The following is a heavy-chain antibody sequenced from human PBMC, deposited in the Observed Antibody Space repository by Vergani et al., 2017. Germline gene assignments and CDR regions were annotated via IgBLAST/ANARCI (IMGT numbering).Heavy chain of an antibody. V-gene: IGHV3-48*03. D-gene: IGHD6-13*01. Sequence: EVQLVESGGGLVQPGGSLRLSCAASGFTFSSYEMNWVRQAPGKGLEWVSYISSRGSTINYADSVKGRFTISRDNAKNSLYLQMNSLRAEDTAVYYCAIHPAAQQLAPYFDYWGQGTLVTVSS. CDR3: AIHPAAQQLAPYFDY. CDR1: GFTFSSYE. CDR2: ISSRGSTI. J-gene: IGHJ4*02.